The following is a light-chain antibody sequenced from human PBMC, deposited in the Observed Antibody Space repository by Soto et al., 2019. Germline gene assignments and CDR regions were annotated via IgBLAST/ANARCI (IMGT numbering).Light chain of an antibody. CDR2: KAS. CDR1: QVISSW. V-gene: IGKV1-12*01. J-gene: IGKJ4*01. CDR3: QQASTFPFT. Sequence: DVQMTQSPSSLSASVGDRVTITCRASQVISSWLVWYQQKPGNAPKLLIYKASTLQSGVPSRFSGSESGTEFTLTIRGLQPEDFATYYCQQASTFPFTFGGWTEVTIK.